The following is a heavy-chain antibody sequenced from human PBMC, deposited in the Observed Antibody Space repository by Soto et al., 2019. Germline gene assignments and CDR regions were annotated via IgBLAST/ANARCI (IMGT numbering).Heavy chain of an antibody. V-gene: IGHV4-39*01. CDR2: IYYSERTSYNSGST. CDR3: ARHTRNQFDP. J-gene: IGHJ5*02. CDR1: GDSMTSSSYY. Sequence: SETLSLTCTVSGDSMTSSSYYWGWIRQPPGKGLEWIGSIYYSERTSYNSGSTYYSPSLKSRVTISGDTSKSQFSLKLSSVTAADTAVYYCARHTRNQFDPWGQGTLVTVSS.